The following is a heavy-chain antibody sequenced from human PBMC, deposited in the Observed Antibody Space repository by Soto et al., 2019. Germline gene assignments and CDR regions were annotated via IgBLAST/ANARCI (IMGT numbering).Heavy chain of an antibody. Sequence: QVQLQESGPGLVKPSETLSLTCTVSGGSISTHYWTWIRQPPGKGLEWIGYIFYNGRTNYNPSLESRVTMSVDTSKNQLSLKLRSVTAADTAVYYCARGGDNSPWYYSLWGQGTLVAVSS. CDR2: IFYNGRT. J-gene: IGHJ4*02. V-gene: IGHV4-59*11. CDR1: GGSISTHY. D-gene: IGHD3-10*01. CDR3: ARGGDNSPWYYSL.